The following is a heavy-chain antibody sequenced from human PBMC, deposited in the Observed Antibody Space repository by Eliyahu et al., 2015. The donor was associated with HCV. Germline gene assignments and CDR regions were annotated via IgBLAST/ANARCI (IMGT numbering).Heavy chain of an antibody. J-gene: IGHJ4*02. Sequence: EVQLLESGGGLVQPGGSLRLSCAASGFTFSXYAMSWVRQAPGKGLEWVSAISGSGGSTYYADSVKGRFTISRDNSKNTLYLQMNSLRAEDTAVYYCAKRGGYSYGYDLVYFDYWGQGTLVTVSS. CDR2: ISGSGGST. V-gene: IGHV3-23*01. CDR3: AKRGGYSYGYDLVYFDY. CDR1: GFTFSXYA. D-gene: IGHD5-18*01.